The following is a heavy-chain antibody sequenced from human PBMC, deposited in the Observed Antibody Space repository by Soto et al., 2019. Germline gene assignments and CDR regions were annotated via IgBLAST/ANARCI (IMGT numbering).Heavy chain of an antibody. J-gene: IGHJ4*02. CDR3: ARELPHYYASSGSYYVTTPPYYFDY. CDR1: GGSISSYY. V-gene: IGHV4-4*07. Sequence: QVQLQESGPGLVKPSETLSLTCTVSGGSISSYYWSWIRQPAGKGLELIGRIYTSVSTNYNPSLQSRVTISVDTSKNQFSLKLRSVTAADTAVYYCARELPHYYASSGSYYVTTPPYYFDYWGQGTLVTVSS. CDR2: IYTSVST. D-gene: IGHD3-22*01.